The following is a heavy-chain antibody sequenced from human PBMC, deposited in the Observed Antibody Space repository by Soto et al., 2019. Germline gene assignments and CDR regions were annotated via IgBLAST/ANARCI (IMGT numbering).Heavy chain of an antibody. CDR3: AKEWELSHYSDY. CDR1: GFSLSSYG. V-gene: IGHV3-30*18. D-gene: IGHD1-26*01. CDR2: ISYDGSNK. Sequence: WGSLRLSCAASGFSLSSYGMHWVRQAPGKGLEWVAVISYDGSNKYYADSVKGRFTISRDNSKNTLYLQVNSLRAEDTAVYYCAKEWELSHYSDYWGQGTLVTVSS. J-gene: IGHJ4*02.